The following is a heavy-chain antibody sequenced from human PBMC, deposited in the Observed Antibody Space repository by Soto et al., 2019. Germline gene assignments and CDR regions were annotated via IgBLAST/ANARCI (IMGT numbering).Heavy chain of an antibody. Sequence: GASVKVSCKASGYTFTSYYMHWVRQAPGQGLEWMGIINPSGGSTSYAQKFQGRVTMTRDTSTSTVYMELSSLRSEDTAVYYCARGNRGRITIFGVAQFDYRGQGTLVTVSS. CDR1: GYTFTSYY. CDR2: INPSGGST. V-gene: IGHV1-46*03. CDR3: ARGNRGRITIFGVAQFDY. D-gene: IGHD3-3*01. J-gene: IGHJ4*02.